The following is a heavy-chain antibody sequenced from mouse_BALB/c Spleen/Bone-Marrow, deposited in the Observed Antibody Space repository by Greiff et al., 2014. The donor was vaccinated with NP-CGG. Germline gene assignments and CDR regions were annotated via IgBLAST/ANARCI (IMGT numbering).Heavy chain of an antibody. J-gene: IGHJ3*01. CDR1: GFTFSSYA. CDR3: ARGGELRPWFAY. D-gene: IGHD2-4*01. V-gene: IGHV5-6-5*01. CDR2: ISSGGNA. Sequence: SGGGLVKPGGSLKLSCAASGFTFSSYAMSWVRQTPEKRLEWVASISSGGNAYYPDSMKGRFTISRDNARNTLYLQMSSLRSEDTAVYYCARGGELRPWFAYWGQGTLVTVSA.